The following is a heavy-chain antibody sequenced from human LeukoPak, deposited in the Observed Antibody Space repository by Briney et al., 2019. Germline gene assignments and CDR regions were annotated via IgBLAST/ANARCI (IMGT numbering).Heavy chain of an antibody. V-gene: IGHV4-59*08. CDR1: GGSISSYY. Sequence: SETLSLTCTVSGGSISSYYWSWIRQPPGKGLEWIGYIYYSGSTNYNPSLKSRVTISVDTSKNHSSLKLSSVTAADTAVYYCARHGGYNSPMDYWGQGTLVTVSS. D-gene: IGHD5-24*01. CDR2: IYYSGST. CDR3: ARHGGYNSPMDY. J-gene: IGHJ4*02.